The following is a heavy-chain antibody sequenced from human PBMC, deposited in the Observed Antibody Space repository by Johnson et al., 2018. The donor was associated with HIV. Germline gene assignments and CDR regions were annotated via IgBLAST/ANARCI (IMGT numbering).Heavy chain of an antibody. V-gene: IGHV3-30*04. D-gene: IGHD5-18*01. J-gene: IGHJ3*02. Sequence: QVQLVESGGGVVQPGRSLRLSCVASGFRFSSYAVHWVRQAPGKALEWVAVISYDGSNKYYADSVKGRFTVSRDNSKNTLYLQINSLRPEDTAVYYCARLPSGYSRDDLDIWGQGTMVTVSS. CDR1: GFRFSSYA. CDR3: ARLPSGYSRDDLDI. CDR2: ISYDGSNK.